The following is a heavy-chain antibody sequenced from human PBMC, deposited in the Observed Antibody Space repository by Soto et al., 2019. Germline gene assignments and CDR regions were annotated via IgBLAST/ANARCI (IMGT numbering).Heavy chain of an antibody. CDR2: IGIGSSYI. V-gene: IGHV3-21*05. CDR3: AREPVGAAAANNWFDP. D-gene: IGHD6-13*01. J-gene: IGHJ5*02. Sequence: PGGSLRLSCAASGFTFRNYGMNWVRQAPGKGLEWVSYIGIGSSYIYYADSVKGRFTISRDNAKSSLYLQMNSLRAEDTAVYYCAREPVGAAAANNWFDPWGQGTLVTVSS. CDR1: GFTFRNYG.